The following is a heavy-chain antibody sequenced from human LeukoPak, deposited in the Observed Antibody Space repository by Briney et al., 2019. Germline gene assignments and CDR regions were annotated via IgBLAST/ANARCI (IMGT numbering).Heavy chain of an antibody. Sequence: PGRSLRLSCAASGFTLNNYAMSWVRQAPGKGLEWVSTLKKSGGSSHYADSVKGRFTISGDSSKNTLYLQMNSLRADDTAVYYCARATGSVDPYDIWGQGTMVTVST. V-gene: IGHV3-23*01. CDR3: ARATGSVDPYDI. CDR1: GFTLNNYA. J-gene: IGHJ3*02. D-gene: IGHD2-8*02. CDR2: LKKSGGSS.